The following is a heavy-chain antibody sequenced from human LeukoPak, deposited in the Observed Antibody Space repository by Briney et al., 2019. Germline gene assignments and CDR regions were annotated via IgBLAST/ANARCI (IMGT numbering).Heavy chain of an antibody. Sequence: PGRSLRLSCAVSGFTFSRYGMHWVRQAPGKGLEWVGVILNDGSSKYYADSVKGRFTISRDNAKNTLYLQMNNLRAEDTAVYYCVRGRYYFDHWGQGTVVTVSS. V-gene: IGHV3-33*05. CDR1: GFTFSRYG. CDR2: ILNDGSSK. D-gene: IGHD5-24*01. J-gene: IGHJ4*02. CDR3: VRGRYYFDH.